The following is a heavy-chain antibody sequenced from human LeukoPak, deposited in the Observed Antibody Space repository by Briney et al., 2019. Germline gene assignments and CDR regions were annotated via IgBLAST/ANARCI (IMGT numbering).Heavy chain of an antibody. CDR2: IYYSGST. Sequence: SETLSLTCTVSGGSISSYYWRWIRQPPGKGLEWIGYIYYSGSTNYNPSLKSRVTISVDTSKNQFSLKLSSVTAADTAVYYCVSLYYYDSSGYPRSFDWGQGTLVTVSS. J-gene: IGHJ4*02. D-gene: IGHD3-22*01. CDR3: VSLYYYDSSGYPRSFD. V-gene: IGHV4-59*08. CDR1: GGSISSYY.